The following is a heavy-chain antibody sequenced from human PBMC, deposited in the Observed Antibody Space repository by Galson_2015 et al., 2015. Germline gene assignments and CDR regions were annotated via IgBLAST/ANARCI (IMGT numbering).Heavy chain of an antibody. D-gene: IGHD1-7*01. CDR2: IIPIFGTA. Sequence: SCKASGGTFSSYAISWVRQAPGQGLEWMGGIIPIFGTANYAQKFQGRVTITADKSTSTAYMELSSLRSEDTAVYYCARGGLNYALPKIRDWFDPWGQGTLVTVSS. CDR1: GGTFSSYA. V-gene: IGHV1-69*06. CDR3: ARGGLNYALPKIRDWFDP. J-gene: IGHJ5*02.